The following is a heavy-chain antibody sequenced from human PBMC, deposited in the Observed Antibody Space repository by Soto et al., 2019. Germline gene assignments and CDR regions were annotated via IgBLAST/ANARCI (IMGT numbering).Heavy chain of an antibody. Sequence: QVQLVQSGAEVKEPGASVKVSCKASGYTFTGYHIHWVRQAPGPELEWMGWINTNSGDTNYAQKFQRWVTMTRDTSINTAYVQLSRLTSDDTAVYYCARWVGASNWFDPWGQGTLVTVSS. V-gene: IGHV1-2*04. CDR3: ARWVGASNWFDP. D-gene: IGHD1-26*01. J-gene: IGHJ5*02. CDR2: INTNSGDT. CDR1: GYTFTGYH.